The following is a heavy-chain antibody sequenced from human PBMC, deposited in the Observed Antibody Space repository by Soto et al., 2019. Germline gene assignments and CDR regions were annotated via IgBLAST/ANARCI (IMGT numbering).Heavy chain of an antibody. V-gene: IGHV2-5*01. CDR1: GFSLSSTRMA. D-gene: IGHD6-19*01. J-gene: IGHJ4*02. CDR3: AHIVVAGLGYYFDY. Sequence: QITLKESGPTLVKPTQTLTLTCTFSGFSLSSTRMAVGWIRQPPGKALEWLALIYWYDDKRYSPFLKSRLTITKDTSKNQEVLTMSNMDPVDTARYYCAHIVVAGLGYYFDYWGQGTLVTVSS. CDR2: IYWYDDK.